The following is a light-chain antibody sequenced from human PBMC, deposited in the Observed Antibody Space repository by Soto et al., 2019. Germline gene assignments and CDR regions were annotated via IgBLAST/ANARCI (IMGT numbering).Light chain of an antibody. V-gene: IGKV1-33*01. CDR3: QQYDNLQFT. J-gene: IGKJ3*01. CDR1: QDISNY. Sequence: DIQMTQSPSSLSASVGDRVTITCQASQDISNYLNWYQQKPGQAPKLLIYDASNLETGIPSRFSGSGSGTDFTITMSSLQPEDIATYYCQQYDNLQFTFGPGTKVDIK. CDR2: DAS.